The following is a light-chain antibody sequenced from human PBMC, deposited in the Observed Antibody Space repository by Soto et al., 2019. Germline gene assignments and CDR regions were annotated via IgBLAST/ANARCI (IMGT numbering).Light chain of an antibody. CDR2: KAS. J-gene: IGKJ1*01. V-gene: IGKV1-5*03. CDR3: QHYNSYSEA. Sequence: DIQITQSTSTLSGSVGDRVTITFRASQTISSWLAWYQQKPGKAPKLLIYKASTLKSGVPSRFSGSGSGTEFTLTISSLQPDDFATYYCQHYNSYSEAFGQGTKVEIK. CDR1: QTISSW.